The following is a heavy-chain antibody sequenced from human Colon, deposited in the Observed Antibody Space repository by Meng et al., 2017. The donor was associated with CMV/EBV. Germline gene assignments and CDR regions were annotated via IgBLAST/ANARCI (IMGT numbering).Heavy chain of an antibody. J-gene: IGHJ4*02. V-gene: IGHV3-15*01. D-gene: IGHD1-26*01. Sequence: GESLKISCAASGFTFSNAWMSWVRQAPGKGLEWVGRIKSKTDGGTTDYAAPVKGRFAISRDDSKNTLYLQMNSLKTEDTAVYYCTTDPGRPGNYWGQGTLVTVSS. CDR1: GFTFSNAW. CDR2: IKSKTDGGTT. CDR3: TTDPGRPGNY.